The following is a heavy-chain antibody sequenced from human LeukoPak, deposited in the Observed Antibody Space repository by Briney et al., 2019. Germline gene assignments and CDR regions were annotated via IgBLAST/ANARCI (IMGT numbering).Heavy chain of an antibody. J-gene: IGHJ4*02. D-gene: IGHD1-14*01. Sequence: GGSLRLSCAASGFTFSSYDMHWVRQAPGKGLEWVAVIWYDGSNKYYADSVKGRFTISRDNSKNTLYLQMNSLRAEDTAVYYCARGIPGTLGPFAYWGQATLVTVSS. CDR3: ARGIPGTLGPFAY. CDR1: GFTFSSYD. V-gene: IGHV3-33*01. CDR2: IWYDGSNK.